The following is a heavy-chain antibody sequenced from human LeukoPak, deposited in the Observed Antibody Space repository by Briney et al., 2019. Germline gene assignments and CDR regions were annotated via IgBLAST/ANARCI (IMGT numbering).Heavy chain of an antibody. CDR1: GFTFSSYW. V-gene: IGHV3-74*01. J-gene: IGHJ5*02. CDR2: INSDGSST. Sequence: GGSLRLSCAASGFTFSSYWMHWVRQAPGKGLVWVSRINSDGSSTSYADSVKGRSTISRDNAKNTLYLQMNSLRAEDTAVYYCARGALEYSSSWYNWFDPWGQGTLVTVSS. CDR3: ARGALEYSSSWYNWFDP. D-gene: IGHD6-13*01.